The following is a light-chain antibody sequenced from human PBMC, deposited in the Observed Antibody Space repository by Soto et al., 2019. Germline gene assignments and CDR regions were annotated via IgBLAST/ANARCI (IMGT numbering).Light chain of an antibody. J-gene: IGLJ1*01. Sequence: QSALTQPASVSGSPGQSITVSCTGTISDIGGYTYVSWYQQHPGKAPKVIIYDVRDRPSGVSNRFSGSKSGSTASLTISGLQAEDEADYYCSSYTSRYTYVFGTGTKVTVL. V-gene: IGLV2-14*01. CDR2: DVR. CDR3: SSYTSRYTYV. CDR1: ISDIGGYTY.